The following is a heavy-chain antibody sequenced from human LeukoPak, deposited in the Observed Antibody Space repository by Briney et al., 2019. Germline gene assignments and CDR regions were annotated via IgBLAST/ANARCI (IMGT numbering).Heavy chain of an antibody. Sequence: SVKVSCKASGGTFSSYAISWVRQALGQGLEWMGGIIPIFGTANYAQKFQGRVTITADESTSTAYMELSSLRSEDTAVYYCARTLSYCGGDCYQLGFDPWGQGTLVTVSS. D-gene: IGHD2-21*02. CDR3: ARTLSYCGGDCYQLGFDP. J-gene: IGHJ5*02. CDR1: GGTFSSYA. V-gene: IGHV1-69*13. CDR2: IIPIFGTA.